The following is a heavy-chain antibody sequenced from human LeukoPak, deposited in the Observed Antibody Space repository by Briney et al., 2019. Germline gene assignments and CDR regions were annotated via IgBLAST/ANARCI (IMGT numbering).Heavy chain of an antibody. CDR2: IRYDAANK. D-gene: IGHD2-15*01. Sequence: PGGSLRLSCAASRFSFSSYGMHWVRQAPGKGLEWVAFIRYDAANKYYADSVKGRFTISRDNSKNILYLQMNSLRAEDTAVYYCAILLYCVGSSCPIVYCGQGSLATVSS. CDR1: RFSFSSYG. CDR3: AILLYCVGSSCPIVY. J-gene: IGHJ4*02. V-gene: IGHV3-30*02.